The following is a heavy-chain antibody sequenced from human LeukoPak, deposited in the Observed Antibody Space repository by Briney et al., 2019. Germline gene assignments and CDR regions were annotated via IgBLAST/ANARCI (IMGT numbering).Heavy chain of an antibody. D-gene: IGHD5-12*01. CDR1: GGSMSSYY. CDR3: ARGHSGYDDY. CDR2: FYTSGSA. J-gene: IGHJ4*02. Sequence: SETLSLTCAVSGGSMSSYYWSWIRQPAGEGLEWIGRFYTSGSANYNPSLKSRVTMSVDTSENQFSLKLNSVTAADTAIYYCARGHSGYDDYWGQGTLVTVSS. V-gene: IGHV4-4*07.